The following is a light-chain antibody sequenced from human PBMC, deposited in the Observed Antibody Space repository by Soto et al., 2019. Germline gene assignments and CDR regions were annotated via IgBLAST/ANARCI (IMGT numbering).Light chain of an antibody. V-gene: IGKV2-40*01. CDR3: MQHTDFPIT. CDR2: VLS. CDR1: QSLLDTDDGSTY. Sequence: EIVLTQTPLSLPVTPGEPASISCRSSQSLLDTDDGSTYLDWYLQRPGRSPQLLIYVLSSRASGVPDRFSGSGSDTEFTLRISRVETEDVGAYYCMQHTDFPITFGQGTRLDIK. J-gene: IGKJ5*01.